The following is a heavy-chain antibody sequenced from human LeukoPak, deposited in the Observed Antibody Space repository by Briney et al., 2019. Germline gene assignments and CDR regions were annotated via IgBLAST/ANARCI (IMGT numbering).Heavy chain of an antibody. J-gene: IGHJ3*02. CDR1: GFTFSSYA. D-gene: IGHD3-22*01. V-gene: IGHV3-23*01. Sequence: GGSLRLSCAASGFTFSSYAMSWVRQAPGKGLEWVSAISGSGGRTYHADSVKGRFTISRDNSKNTLYLQMNSLRAEDTAVYYCAKPRRDTYYYDSSGEGEAFDIWGQGTMVTVSS. CDR3: AKPRRDTYYYDSSGEGEAFDI. CDR2: ISGSGGRT.